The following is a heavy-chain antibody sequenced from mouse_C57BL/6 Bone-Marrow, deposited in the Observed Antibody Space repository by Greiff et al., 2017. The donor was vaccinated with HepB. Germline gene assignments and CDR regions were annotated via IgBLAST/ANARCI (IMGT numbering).Heavy chain of an antibody. CDR3: ARDYDVYYYAMDY. Sequence: VQLQQSGAELAKPGASVKLSCKASGYTFTSYWMHWVKQRPGQGLEWIGYINPSSGYTKYNQKFKDKATLTADKSSSTAYMQLSSLTYEDSAVYYCARDYDVYYYAMDYWGQGTSVTVSS. J-gene: IGHJ4*01. CDR2: INPSSGYT. V-gene: IGHV1-7*01. CDR1: GYTFTSYW. D-gene: IGHD2-4*01.